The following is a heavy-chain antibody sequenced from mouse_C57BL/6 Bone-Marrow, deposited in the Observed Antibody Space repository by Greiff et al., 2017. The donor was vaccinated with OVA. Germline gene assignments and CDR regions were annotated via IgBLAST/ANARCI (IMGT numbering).Heavy chain of an antibody. CDR3: TRSYSNYGDFYY. J-gene: IGHJ2*01. CDR1: GYTFTDYE. V-gene: IGHV1-15*01. D-gene: IGHD2-5*01. CDR2: IDPETGGT. Sequence: VQLQQSGAELVRPGASVTLSCKASGYTFTDYEMHWVKQTPVHGLEWIGAIDPETGGTAYNQKFKGKAILTADKSSSTAYMELRSLTSEDSSVYSCTRSYSNYGDFYYWGQGTTLTVSS.